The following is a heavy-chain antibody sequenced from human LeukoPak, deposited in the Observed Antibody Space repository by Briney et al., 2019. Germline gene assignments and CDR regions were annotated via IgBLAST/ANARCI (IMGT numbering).Heavy chain of an antibody. V-gene: IGHV1-2*04. J-gene: IGHJ6*02. CDR2: INPNSGGT. CDR3: AREGIAVAGRPHYYYGMDV. Sequence: ASVKVSCKASGYTFTGYYMHWVRQAPGQGLEWMGWINPNSGGTNYAQKFQGWVTMTRDTSISTAYMELRSLRSDDTAVYYCAREGIAVAGRPHYYYGMDVWGQGTTVTVSS. D-gene: IGHD6-19*01. CDR1: GYTFTGYY.